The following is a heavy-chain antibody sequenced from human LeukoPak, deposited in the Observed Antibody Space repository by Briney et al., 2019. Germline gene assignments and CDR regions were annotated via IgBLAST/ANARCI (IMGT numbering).Heavy chain of an antibody. CDR2: INHSGSA. CDR1: GGSFSGYY. CDR3: ARVAVVVAADY. V-gene: IGHV4-34*01. D-gene: IGHD2-15*01. J-gene: IGHJ4*02. Sequence: SETLSLTCAVYGGSFSGYYWSWIRQPPGKGLEWIGEINHSGSANYNPSLKSRVTISVDTSKNQFSLKLSSVTAADTAVYYCARVAVVVAADYWGQGTLVTVSS.